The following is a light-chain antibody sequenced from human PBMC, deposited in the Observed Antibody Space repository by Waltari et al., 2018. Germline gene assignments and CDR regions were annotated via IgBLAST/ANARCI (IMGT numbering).Light chain of an antibody. V-gene: IGLV2-14*03. CDR3: SSYTSSSTSYV. Sequence: QSALTQPASVSGSPGPSITISCSGTSSDVGGYTYVSWYQQHPGKAPKLMIYDVSNRPSGVSTRFSGSKSGNTGSPTISGLKAEDEADYYCSSYTSSSTSYVFGSGPKGSVL. CDR2: DVS. CDR1: SSDVGGYTY. J-gene: IGLJ1*01.